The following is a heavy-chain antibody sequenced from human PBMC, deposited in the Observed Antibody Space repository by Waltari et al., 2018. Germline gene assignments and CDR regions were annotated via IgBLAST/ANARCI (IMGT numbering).Heavy chain of an antibody. J-gene: IGHJ3*02. CDR1: GYSFTSYW. CDR2: IYPGDSDT. CDR3: ARQEAAAGSDAFDI. V-gene: IGHV5-51*01. D-gene: IGHD6-13*01. Sequence: EVQLVQSGAEVKKPGESLKISCKGSGYSFTSYWIGWVRQMPGQGLEWLGIIYPGDSDTISSPSFQGQVTISADKSISTAYLQWSSLKASDTAMYYCARQEAAAGSDAFDIWGQGTMVTVSS.